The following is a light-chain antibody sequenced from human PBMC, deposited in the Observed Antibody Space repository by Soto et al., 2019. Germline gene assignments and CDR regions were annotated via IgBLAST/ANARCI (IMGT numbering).Light chain of an antibody. CDR3: QQANSFPLT. CDR2: AAS. Sequence: AIQMTQSPSSLSASVGDRVTITCWASQGIRNDLGWYQQKPGKAPKLLIYAASSLQSGVPSRLRGSGYGTDLTITISSMQTEDFETYYCQQANSFPLTFGGGTKVDIK. V-gene: IGKV1-6*01. CDR1: QGIRND. J-gene: IGKJ4*01.